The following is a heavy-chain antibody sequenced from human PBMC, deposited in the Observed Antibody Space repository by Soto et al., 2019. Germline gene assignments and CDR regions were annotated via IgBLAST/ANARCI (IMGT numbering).Heavy chain of an antibody. Sequence: EVQLMESGGGLVQPGGSLRLSCAASGFTVSSNFMNWVRQAPGKGLEWLSVIFPGGSTYYADSMKDRFTISRDISKNTVLLQMNSVGAGEGAVYCGAGGGLCHGFVDYWGQGALVTVSS. CDR1: GFTVSSNF. V-gene: IGHV3-66*01. CDR3: AGGGLCHGFVDY. J-gene: IGHJ4*02. D-gene: IGHD3-16*01. CDR2: IFPGGST.